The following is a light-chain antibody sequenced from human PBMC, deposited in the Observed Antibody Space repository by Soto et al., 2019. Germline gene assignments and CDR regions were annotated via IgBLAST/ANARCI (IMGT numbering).Light chain of an antibody. CDR1: SSDVGDYDY. CDR3: SAYTGSSNLEV. CDR2: DVS. J-gene: IGLJ1*01. V-gene: IGLV2-14*03. Sequence: QSALTQPASVAGSPGQSITISCTGTSSDVGDYDYVSWYRQQPGKAPKLLIYDVSNRPSEISNRFSGSKSANTASLTISGLQSEDEADYYCSAYTGSSNLEVFGTGTKVTVL.